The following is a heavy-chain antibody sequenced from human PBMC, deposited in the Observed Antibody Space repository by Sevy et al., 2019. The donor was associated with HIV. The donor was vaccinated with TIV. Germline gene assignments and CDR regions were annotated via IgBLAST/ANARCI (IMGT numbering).Heavy chain of an antibody. Sequence: ASVKVSCKASGGTSSSYGISWVRQATGQGLEWMGGIIPILGTVNYAQKFQGRVTITADESTKTAYMELSSLRSEDTAVYYCARGGGNGWYYFDYWGQETLVTVSS. CDR2: IIPILGTV. J-gene: IGHJ4*02. CDR1: GGTSSSYG. V-gene: IGHV1-69*13. CDR3: ARGGGNGWYYFDY. D-gene: IGHD6-19*01.